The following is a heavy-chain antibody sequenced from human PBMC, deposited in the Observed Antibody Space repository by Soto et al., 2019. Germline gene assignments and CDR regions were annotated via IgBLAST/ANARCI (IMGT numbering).Heavy chain of an antibody. CDR2: ISGSGFKK. J-gene: IGHJ4*02. D-gene: IGHD4-17*01. CDR1: GFIFENFG. Sequence: GGSLRLSCAASGFIFENFGMSWVRQAPGKGLEWISSISGSGFKKYYADSVKGRFTISRDNSKSTVYLELNNLSAEDTAVYHCAKASRAYEPTGLFFDSWGQGTRVTVSS. CDR3: AKASRAYEPTGLFFDS. V-gene: IGHV3-23*01.